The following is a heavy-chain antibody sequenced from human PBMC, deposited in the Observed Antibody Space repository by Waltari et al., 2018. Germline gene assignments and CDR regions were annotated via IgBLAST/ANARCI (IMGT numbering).Heavy chain of an antibody. CDR3: ARDRIPKIAALEVGY. CDR2: INPTSGGT. D-gene: IGHD6-13*01. J-gene: IGHJ4*02. V-gene: IGHV1-2*06. CDR1: GYTFTGYY. Sequence: QVQLVQSGAEVKKPGASVKVSCKASGYTFTGYYMHWVRQAPGQGLEWMGRINPTSGGTNYAQKFQGRVTMTRDTSISTAYMEMSRLRSDDTAVYYCARDRIPKIAALEVGYWGQGTLVTVSS.